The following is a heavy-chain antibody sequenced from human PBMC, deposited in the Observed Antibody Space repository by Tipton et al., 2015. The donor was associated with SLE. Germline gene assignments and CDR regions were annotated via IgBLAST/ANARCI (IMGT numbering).Heavy chain of an antibody. CDR2: IYRTVTT. J-gene: IGHJ6*03. CDR1: GGSISSGGYS. V-gene: IGHV4-30-2*02. Sequence: TLSLTCAVSGGSISSGGYSWSWIRQPPGKGLEWIGHIYRTVTTDYNPSLRSRVTISLDRSKNQFSLKLSSVTAADTAVYYCARSRYSSSSYYYYYMDVWGKGTTVTVSS. CDR3: ARSRYSSSSYYYYYMDV. D-gene: IGHD6-6*01.